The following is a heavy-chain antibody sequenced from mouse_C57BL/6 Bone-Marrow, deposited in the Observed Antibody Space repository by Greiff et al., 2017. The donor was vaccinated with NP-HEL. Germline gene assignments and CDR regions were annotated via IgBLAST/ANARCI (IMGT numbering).Heavy chain of an antibody. CDR2: IDPSDSYT. J-gene: IGHJ3*01. CDR1: GYTFTSYW. CDR3: ARCYYGSSWAY. Sequence: VQLQQSGAELVRPGTSVKLSCKASGYTFTSYWMHWVKQRPGQGLEWIGVIDPSDSYTNYNQKFKGKATLTVDTSSSTAYMQLSSLTSEDSAVYYCARCYYGSSWAYWGQGTLVTVSA. D-gene: IGHD1-1*01. V-gene: IGHV1-59*01.